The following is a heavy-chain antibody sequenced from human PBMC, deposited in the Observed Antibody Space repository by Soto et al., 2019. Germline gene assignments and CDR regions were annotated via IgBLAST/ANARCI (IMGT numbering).Heavy chain of an antibody. J-gene: IGHJ4*02. D-gene: IGHD3-10*01. CDR1: GSTFTRYA. CDR3: ARLYYASGSDYYFDY. V-gene: IGHV1-3*01. Sequence: ASEKAFCKASGSTFTRYAMHWVLQSPLQRRDWMGCVNAGNGNTKYSQKFQGRVTITRDTSASTAYMELSSRRSEDTAVYYCARLYYASGSDYYFDYWGQRTLVTVSS. CDR2: VNAGNGNT.